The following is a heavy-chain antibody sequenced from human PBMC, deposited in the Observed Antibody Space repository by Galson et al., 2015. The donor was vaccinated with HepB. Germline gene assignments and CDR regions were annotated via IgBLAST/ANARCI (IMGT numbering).Heavy chain of an antibody. CDR3: ADILRGAGDVDY. D-gene: IGHD3-10*01. Sequence: SVKVSCKVSGYSLTEFSMYWVRQTPGKGPEWMGAFNPDDGETFYAQRFQGRITMTEDTSTDTADMELSSLGSEDTAMYYCADILRGAGDVDYWGQGTLLTVSS. CDR2: FNPDDGET. CDR1: GYSLTEFS. J-gene: IGHJ4*02. V-gene: IGHV1-24*01.